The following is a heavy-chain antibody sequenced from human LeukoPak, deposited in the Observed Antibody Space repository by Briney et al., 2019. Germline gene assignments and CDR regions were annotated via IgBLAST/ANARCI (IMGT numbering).Heavy chain of an antibody. D-gene: IGHD6-13*01. J-gene: IGHJ4*02. CDR3: ASASSHRIAAGGDY. Sequence: GGSLRLSCAASGFTFSSYSMNWVRQAPGKGLEWVSSISSSSSYIYYADSVKGRFTISRDNAKNTLYLQMNSLRAEDTAVYYCASASSHRIAAGGDYWGQGTLVTVSS. V-gene: IGHV3-21*01. CDR2: ISSSSSYI. CDR1: GFTFSSYS.